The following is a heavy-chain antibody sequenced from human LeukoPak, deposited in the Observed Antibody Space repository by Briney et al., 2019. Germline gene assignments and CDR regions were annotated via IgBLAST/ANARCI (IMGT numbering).Heavy chain of an antibody. Sequence: ASVKVSCKASGGTFSSYAFSWVRQAPGQGLEWMGGIIPIFRTANYAQKFQGRVTITADESTSTAYMELSSLRSEDTAVYYCARGAAALTPLYYYYYMDVWGKGTTVTVSS. J-gene: IGHJ6*03. CDR2: IIPIFRTA. V-gene: IGHV1-69*13. CDR1: GGTFSSYA. CDR3: ARGAAALTPLYYYYYMDV. D-gene: IGHD6-13*01.